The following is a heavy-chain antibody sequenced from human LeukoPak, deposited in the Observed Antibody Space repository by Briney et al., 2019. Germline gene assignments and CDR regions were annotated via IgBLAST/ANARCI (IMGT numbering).Heavy chain of an antibody. V-gene: IGHV3-23*01. D-gene: IGHD3-22*01. CDR2: IKSDGST. CDR3: AQNRGDSSGYYRAPWFDP. J-gene: IGHJ5*02. Sequence: GGSLRLSCAASGFTFSSYGMSWVRQAPGKGLEWVSRIKSDGSTIYADSVKGRFTISRDNSKNTLYLQMNSLRAEDTAVYYCAQNRGDSSGYYRAPWFDPWGQGTLVTVSS. CDR1: GFTFSSYG.